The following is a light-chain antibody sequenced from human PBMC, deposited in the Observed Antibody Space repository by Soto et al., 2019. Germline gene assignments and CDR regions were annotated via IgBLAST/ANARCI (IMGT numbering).Light chain of an antibody. CDR3: PNCNGAPWT. CDR2: AAS. V-gene: IGKV1-27*01. J-gene: IGKJ1*01. Sequence: DIQMTQSPSSLSASVGDRVTITCRASQGISTYLVWYQQKPGTVPKLLIFAASTLQSGVPSRFSGSGSGTDFTLNIRSLQHEDFATYYCPNCNGAPWTFGQGTNVEIK. CDR1: QGISTY.